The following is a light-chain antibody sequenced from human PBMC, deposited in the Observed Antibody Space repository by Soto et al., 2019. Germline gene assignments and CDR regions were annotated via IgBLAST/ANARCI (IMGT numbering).Light chain of an antibody. CDR1: SSDVGGYNY. CDR2: EVS. CDR3: TSHARSNNYV. Sequence: QSALTQPPSASGSPGQSVTISCTGTSSDVGGYNYVSWYQQHPGKAPKLIISEVSKRPSGVPDRFSGSKSGNTASLTVSGLQTEDEADYYCTSHARSNNYVFGTGTKV. V-gene: IGLV2-8*01. J-gene: IGLJ1*01.